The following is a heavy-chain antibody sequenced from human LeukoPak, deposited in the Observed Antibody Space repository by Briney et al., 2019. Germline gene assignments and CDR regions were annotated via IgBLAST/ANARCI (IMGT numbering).Heavy chain of an antibody. V-gene: IGHV3-48*03. CDR2: ISSRGSTI. J-gene: IGHJ4*02. Sequence: PGRSLRLSCAASGFTFSSYEMNWVRQAPGRGLEWVSYISSRGSTIYYADSVKGRFTISRDNAKNSLYLQMNSLRAEDTAVYYCARLRYFDYWGQGTLVTVSS. CDR3: ARLRYFDY. CDR1: GFTFSSYE.